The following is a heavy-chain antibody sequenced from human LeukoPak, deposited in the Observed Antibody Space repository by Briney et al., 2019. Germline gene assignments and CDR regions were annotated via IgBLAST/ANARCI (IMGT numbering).Heavy chain of an antibody. V-gene: IGHV1-18*01. D-gene: IGHD3-3*01. CDR3: ARYTILEWLSSWFDP. CDR2: ISAYNGNT. Sequence: ASVKVSCKAFGYIFTSYGISWVRQAPGQGLEWMGWISAYNGNTNYAQKLQGRVTMTTDTSTSTAYMELRSLRSDDTAVYYCARYTILEWLSSWFDPWGQGTLVTVSS. J-gene: IGHJ5*02. CDR1: GYIFTSYG.